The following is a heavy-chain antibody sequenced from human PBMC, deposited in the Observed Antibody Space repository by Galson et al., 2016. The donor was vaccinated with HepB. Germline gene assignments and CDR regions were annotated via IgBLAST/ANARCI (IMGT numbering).Heavy chain of an antibody. CDR1: GFTFRTYG. V-gene: IGHV3-30*18. J-gene: IGHJ6*02. CDR3: AKDLDEKERRFYYSAMDI. D-gene: IGHD1-1*01. Sequence: LSCAASGFTFRTYGMHWVRQAPGKGLEWVAFTSYDGSNKYHSDSVKGRFTISRDNSKNTLYLQMNSLRTEETAGVYCAKDLDEKERRFYYSAMDIGGQGTTVTVSS. CDR2: TSYDGSNK.